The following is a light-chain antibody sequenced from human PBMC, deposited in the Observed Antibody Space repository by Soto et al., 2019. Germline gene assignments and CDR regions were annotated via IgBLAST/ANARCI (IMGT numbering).Light chain of an antibody. CDR1: QSVSSR. Sequence: EIVMTQSQDPLSVSPGESATLSCRASQSVSSRLAWYQQKRGQAPRLLIYGASARATGIPARFSGSRSGPEFTLTINSLQSEDVAIYYCTPYNNWPITCGGGNKVDIK. J-gene: IGKJ4*01. CDR3: TPYNNWPIT. CDR2: GAS. V-gene: IGKV3D-15*01.